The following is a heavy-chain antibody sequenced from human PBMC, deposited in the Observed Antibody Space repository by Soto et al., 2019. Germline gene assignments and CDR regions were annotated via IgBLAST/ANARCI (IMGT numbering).Heavy chain of an antibody. CDR2: INHSGST. Sequence: QVQLQQWGAGLLKPSETLSLTCAVYGGSFSGYYWSWIRQPPGKGLEWIGEINHSGSTNYNPSLKRRVTISVDTSKNQFSLKLSSVTAADTAVYYCARGDRNCSSTSCLVRQTQNRTGWFDPWGQGTLVTVSS. CDR1: GGSFSGYY. V-gene: IGHV4-34*01. D-gene: IGHD2-2*01. J-gene: IGHJ5*02. CDR3: ARGDRNCSSTSCLVRQTQNRTGWFDP.